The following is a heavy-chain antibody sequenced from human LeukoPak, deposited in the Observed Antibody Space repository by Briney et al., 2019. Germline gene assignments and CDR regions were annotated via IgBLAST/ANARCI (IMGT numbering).Heavy chain of an antibody. CDR3: AKAIVLRYFDWLLPIDY. Sequence: PGGSLSLSCAASGFTFSSYAMSWVRQAPGKGLEWVSAISGSGGSTYYADSVKGRFTISRDNSKNTLYLQMNSLRADDTAVYYCAKAIVLRYFDWLLPIDYWGQGTLVTVSS. J-gene: IGHJ4*02. V-gene: IGHV3-23*01. CDR2: ISGSGGST. CDR1: GFTFSSYA. D-gene: IGHD3-9*01.